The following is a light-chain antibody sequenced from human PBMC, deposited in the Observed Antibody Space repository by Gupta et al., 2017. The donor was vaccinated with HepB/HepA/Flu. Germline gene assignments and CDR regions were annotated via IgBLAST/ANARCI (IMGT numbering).Light chain of an antibody. V-gene: IGLV1-44*01. CDR2: YND. CDR1: SSNVGSNN. Sequence: SVLTQSTSISGTPGQRVTISCSGSSSNVGSNNVTWYQQLPGTTPKLLIYYNDERPSGVPDRISGSKSGTSASLAISGLQSEDEADYYCAAWDTSLNAVVFGGGTKLTVL. J-gene: IGLJ2*01. CDR3: AAWDTSLNAVV.